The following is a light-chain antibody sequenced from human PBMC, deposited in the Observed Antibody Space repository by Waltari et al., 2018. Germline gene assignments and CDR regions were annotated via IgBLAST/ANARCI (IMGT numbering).Light chain of an antibody. CDR2: YAS. CDR3: QQYHDWPPLT. V-gene: IGKV3-15*01. J-gene: IGKJ1*01. CDR1: ESIINN. Sequence: EIVMTQSPATLSVSPGERATLSCRASESIINNLAWYQQKPGQAPRLLIYYASTRATGIPARFSGSGSGTEFTLTISSLQSEDFAVYYCQQYHDWPPLTFGQGTKVEVK.